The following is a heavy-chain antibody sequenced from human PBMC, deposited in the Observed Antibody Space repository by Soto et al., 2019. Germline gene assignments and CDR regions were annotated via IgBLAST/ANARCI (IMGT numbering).Heavy chain of an antibody. CDR2: IYYSGST. J-gene: IGHJ4*02. D-gene: IGHD6-19*01. V-gene: IGHV4-30-4*01. CDR3: ARGHEGIAVAGAFDY. Sequence: QVQLQESGPGLVKPSQTLSLTCTVSGGSISSGDYYWSWIRQPPGKGLEWIGYIYYSGSTYYNPSLKSRVTISVDTSKNQFSLKLSSVTAADTAVYYCARGHEGIAVAGAFDYWGQGTLVTVSS. CDR1: GGSISSGDYY.